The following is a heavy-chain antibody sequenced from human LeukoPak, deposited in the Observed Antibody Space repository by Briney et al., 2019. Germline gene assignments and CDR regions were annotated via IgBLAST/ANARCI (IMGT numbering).Heavy chain of an antibody. J-gene: IGHJ6*02. Sequence: ASVKVSCTASGYTFTSYYMHWVRQAPGQGLEWMGIINPSGGSTSYAQKFQGRVTMTRDTSTSTVYMELSSLRSEDTAVYYCARDRSMYRRIIPNYYYYYGMDVWGQGTTVTVSS. V-gene: IGHV1-46*01. D-gene: IGHD2-8*01. CDR1: GYTFTSYY. CDR2: INPSGGST. CDR3: ARDRSMYRRIIPNYYYYYGMDV.